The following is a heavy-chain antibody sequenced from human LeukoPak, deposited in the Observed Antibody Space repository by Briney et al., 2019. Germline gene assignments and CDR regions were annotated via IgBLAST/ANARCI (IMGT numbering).Heavy chain of an antibody. D-gene: IGHD6-19*01. Sequence: GGSLRLSCAASGFTFSSYAMSWVAQAPGKGPEWVSGICGNGGSTNYADSVKGRLTISRDNSKNTLFLQMNSLRAEDAAVYYCAKEQWLGRTFYGLDVSGQGTTVTVSS. CDR3: AKEQWLGRTFYGLDV. CDR1: GFTFSSYA. CDR2: ICGNGGST. V-gene: IGHV3-23*01. J-gene: IGHJ6*02.